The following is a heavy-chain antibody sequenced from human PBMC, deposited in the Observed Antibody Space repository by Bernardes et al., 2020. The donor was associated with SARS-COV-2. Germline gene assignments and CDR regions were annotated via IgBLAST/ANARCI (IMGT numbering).Heavy chain of an antibody. Sequence: TLSLTCTVSGSSVTSGNYFWTWIRQPPGKGLEWIGYIYYSGRAEYNPSLKSRVTLSVDTSKNRFSLNLRSVTAADTAVYYCVGYIYAQVFDYWVQGTLVSVSS. CDR3: VGYIYAQVFDY. V-gene: IGHV4-61*01. CDR2: IYYSGRA. CDR1: GSSVTSGNYF. J-gene: IGHJ4*02. D-gene: IGHD5-18*01.